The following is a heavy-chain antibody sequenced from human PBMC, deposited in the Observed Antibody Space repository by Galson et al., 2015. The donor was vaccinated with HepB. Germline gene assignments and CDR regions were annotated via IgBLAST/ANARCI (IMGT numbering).Heavy chain of an antibody. Sequence: SLRHSCAASGFTFSSYTVHWVRQAPGQGLEWVAVISYHGSEKFYADSVKGRFTISRDNSKNTLHLQMNSLRAEDTAMYYCAGAWGRNYDSSGYYSSTYSDYWGQGTLVTVSS. V-gene: IGHV3-30*04. CDR1: GFTFSSYT. CDR3: AGAWGRNYDSSGYYSSTYSDY. D-gene: IGHD3-22*01. CDR2: ISYHGSEK. J-gene: IGHJ4*02.